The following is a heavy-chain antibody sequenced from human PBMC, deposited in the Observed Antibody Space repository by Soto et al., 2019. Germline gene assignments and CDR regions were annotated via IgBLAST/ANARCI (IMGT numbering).Heavy chain of an antibody. CDR3: ARDPHSSGYYYEVCD. CDR2: ISSSSSYI. V-gene: IGHV3-21*01. Sequence: EVQLVESGGGLVKPGGSLRLSCAASGFTFSSYSMNWVRQAPGKGLEWVSSISSSSSYIYYADSVKGRFTISRDNAKNSLYLQMNSLRAEDTAVYYCARDPHSSGYYYEVCDWGQGTLVTVSS. J-gene: IGHJ4*02. D-gene: IGHD3-22*01. CDR1: GFTFSSYS.